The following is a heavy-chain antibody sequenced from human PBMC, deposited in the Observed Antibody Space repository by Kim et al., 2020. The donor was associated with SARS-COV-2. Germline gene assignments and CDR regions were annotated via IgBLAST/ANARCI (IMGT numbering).Heavy chain of an antibody. V-gene: IGHV1-69*13. Sequence: SVKVSCKASGGTFSSYAISWVRQAPGQGLEWMGGIIPIFGTANYAQKFQGRVTITADESMSTAYMELSSLRSEDTAVYYCASPGVSFEYSSSSSPYYWGQGTLVTVSS. CDR2: IIPIFGTA. CDR1: GGTFSSYA. J-gene: IGHJ4*02. CDR3: ASPGVSFEYSSSSSPYY. D-gene: IGHD6-6*01.